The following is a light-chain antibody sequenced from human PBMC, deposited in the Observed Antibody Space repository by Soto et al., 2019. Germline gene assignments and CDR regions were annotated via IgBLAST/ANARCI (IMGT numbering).Light chain of an antibody. CDR2: DDS. CDR3: SSFAGSHVA. CDR1: YIGSRS. J-gene: IGLJ2*01. Sequence: SYELTQPPSVSVAPGQTARLTCGGNYIGSRSVHWYYQKPGQAPVLVVHDDSDRPSGIPERFSGSKSDNTASLTISGLQAEDEAVYYCSSFAGSHVAFGGGTKLTVL. V-gene: IGLV3-21*02.